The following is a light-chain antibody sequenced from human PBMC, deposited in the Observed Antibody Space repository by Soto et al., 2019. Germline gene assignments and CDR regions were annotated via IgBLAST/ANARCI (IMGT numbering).Light chain of an antibody. Sequence: EIVLTQSPGPLSLSPGERVTLSCRASQSVSNSYLAWYQQKPGQAPRLLIYGASTRATGIPDRFSGSGSGTDFTLTISRLEPEDFAVYYCQQYGSSPLTFXGGTKVDIK. CDR3: QQYGSSPLT. V-gene: IGKV3-20*01. CDR2: GAS. CDR1: QSVSNSY. J-gene: IGKJ4*01.